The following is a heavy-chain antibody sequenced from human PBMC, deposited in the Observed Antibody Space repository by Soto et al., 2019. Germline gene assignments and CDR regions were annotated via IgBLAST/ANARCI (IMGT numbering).Heavy chain of an antibody. CDR1: GFTVSSNY. V-gene: IGHV3-53*01. Sequence: GGSLRLSCAASGFTVSSNYMSWVRQAPGKGLEWVSVIYSGGSTYYADSVKGRFTISRDNFKNTLYLQMNSLRAEDTAVYYCARDGIEYSSSYYFDYWGQGTLVTVSS. CDR2: IYSGGST. J-gene: IGHJ4*02. D-gene: IGHD6-6*01. CDR3: ARDGIEYSSSYYFDY.